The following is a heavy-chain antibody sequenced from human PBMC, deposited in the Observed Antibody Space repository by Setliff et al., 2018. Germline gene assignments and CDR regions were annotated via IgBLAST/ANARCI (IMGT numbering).Heavy chain of an antibody. CDR2: IIPMFDTG. J-gene: IGHJ1*01. D-gene: IGHD6-19*01. CDR3: ARDPWQWLTTFTSAEYFQH. CDR1: GGTFGSSA. Sequence: SVKVSCKASGGTFGSSALSWVRQAPGQGLEWMGGIIPMFDTGIYAEKFQGRVTLSADESTSTVYMELTRLRPEDTAIYYCARDPWQWLTTFTSAEYFQHWGQGTLVTVS. V-gene: IGHV1-69*13.